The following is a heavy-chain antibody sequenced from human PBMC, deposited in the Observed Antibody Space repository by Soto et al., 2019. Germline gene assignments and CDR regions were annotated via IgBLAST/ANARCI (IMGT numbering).Heavy chain of an antibody. V-gene: IGHV1-24*01. CDR1: GYTLTELS. Sequence: ASVKVSCKVSGYTLTELSMHWVRQAPGKGLEWMGGFDPEDGETIYAQKFQGRVTVTEDTSTDTAYMELSSLRSEDTAVYYCATAYGSGSYNWFDPWGQGTPVTVSS. CDR2: FDPEDGET. D-gene: IGHD3-10*01. J-gene: IGHJ5*02. CDR3: ATAYGSGSYNWFDP.